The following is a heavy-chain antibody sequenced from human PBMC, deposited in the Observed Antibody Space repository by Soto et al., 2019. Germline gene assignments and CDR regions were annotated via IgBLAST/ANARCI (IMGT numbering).Heavy chain of an antibody. Sequence: EVQLVESGGGLVKPGGSLRLSCAASGFTFSSYYMHWVRQAPGKGLEWVSFISGSSGYKYYADSVKGRFTISRDNAKKSLYLQMNSLSAADTAVYYCARDRVVALTVDWFDPWGQGTLVSVSS. D-gene: IGHD6-19*01. CDR1: GFTFSSYY. CDR3: ARDRVVALTVDWFDP. V-gene: IGHV3-21*01. CDR2: ISGSSGYK. J-gene: IGHJ5*02.